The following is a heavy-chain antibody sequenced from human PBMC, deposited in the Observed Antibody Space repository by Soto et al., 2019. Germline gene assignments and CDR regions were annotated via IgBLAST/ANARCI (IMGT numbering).Heavy chain of an antibody. J-gene: IGHJ5*02. V-gene: IGHV4-39*01. CDR3: ARALRLAVSGFDP. Sequence: PSETLSLTCAVSGDSISSSSYYWAWIRQPPGKGLEWIGSIHYRANSYYSPSLKSRITISVDTSKNQISLRLSSVTAADTAVYYCARALRLAVSGFDPWGQGTLVTVSS. CDR2: IHYRANS. CDR1: GDSISSSSYY. D-gene: IGHD3-3*02.